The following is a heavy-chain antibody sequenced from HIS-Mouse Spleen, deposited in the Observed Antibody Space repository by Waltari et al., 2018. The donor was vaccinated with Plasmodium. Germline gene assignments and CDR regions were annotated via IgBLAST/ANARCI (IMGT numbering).Heavy chain of an antibody. J-gene: IGHJ6*02. V-gene: IGHV1-46*01. Sequence: QVQLVQSGAEVKKPGASVKVSCKASGYTFTSYYMHWVRQAPGQGLEWMGIINPGGGSTSYAQKFQGRVTMTRDTSTSTVYMELSSLRSEDTAGYYCARDLCRIGVAGTEYYYGMDVWGQGTTVTVSS. CDR3: ARDLCRIGVAGTEYYYGMDV. CDR2: INPGGGST. CDR1: GYTFTSYY. D-gene: IGHD6-19*01.